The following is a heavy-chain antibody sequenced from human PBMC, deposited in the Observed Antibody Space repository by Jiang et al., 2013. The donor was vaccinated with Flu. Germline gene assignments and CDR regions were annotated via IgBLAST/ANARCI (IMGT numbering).Heavy chain of an antibody. D-gene: IGHD1-1*01. Sequence: VQLVESGAEVKKPGESLRISCKGSGYSFNTHWIAWVRQVPGKGLEWLGIIYAGDSDSRYSPSFQGQVTMSVDKSITTAYLQWSSLKASDTATYYCTRAQQNEDWFDIWGPGEPWSPSPQ. J-gene: IGHJ5*02. CDR2: IYAGDSDS. CDR1: GYSFNTHW. V-gene: IGHV5-51*01. CDR3: TRAQQNEDWFDI.